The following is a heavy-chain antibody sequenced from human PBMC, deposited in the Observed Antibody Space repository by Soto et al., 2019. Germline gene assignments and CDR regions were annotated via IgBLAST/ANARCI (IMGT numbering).Heavy chain of an antibody. J-gene: IGHJ4*02. CDR3: ATAYDSWSGYWDY. Sequence: SETLSLTCAVYGGSFSGYYWSWIRQPPGKGLEWIGEINHSGSTNYNPSLKSRVTISVDTSKNQFSLKLSSVTAADTAVYYCATAYDSWSGYWDYWGQGTLVTVSS. CDR2: INHSGST. CDR1: GGSFSGYY. D-gene: IGHD3-3*01. V-gene: IGHV4-34*01.